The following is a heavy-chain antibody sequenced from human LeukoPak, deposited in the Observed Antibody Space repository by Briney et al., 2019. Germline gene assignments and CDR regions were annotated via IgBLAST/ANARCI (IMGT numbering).Heavy chain of an antibody. CDR3: ARRVVVAGTRRWFDP. Sequence: SETLSLTCTVSGGSISSSSYYWGWIRQPPGKGLEWIGSIYYSGSTYYNPSLKSRVTISVDTSKNQFSLKLSSVTAADTAVYYCARRVVVAGTRRWFDPWGQGTLVTVSS. J-gene: IGHJ5*02. D-gene: IGHD6-19*01. CDR1: GGSISSSSYY. V-gene: IGHV4-39*01. CDR2: IYYSGST.